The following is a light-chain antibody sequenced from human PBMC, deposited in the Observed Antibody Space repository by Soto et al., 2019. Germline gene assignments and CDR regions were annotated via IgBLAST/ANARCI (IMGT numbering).Light chain of an antibody. CDR2: LDTDGSH. CDR3: QTWGTGIRV. CDR1: SGHRTYA. V-gene: IGLV4-69*01. J-gene: IGLJ3*02. Sequence: QSVLTQSPSASASLGASVKLTCTLSSGHRTYAIAWHQQHPERGPRYLMKLDTDGSHRKGDGVPDRFSGSSSGAERYLTISSLQSEDEADYYCQTWGTGIRVFGGGTK.